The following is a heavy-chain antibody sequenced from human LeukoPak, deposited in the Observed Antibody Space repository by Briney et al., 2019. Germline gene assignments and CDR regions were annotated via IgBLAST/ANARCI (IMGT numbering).Heavy chain of an antibody. J-gene: IGHJ6*03. Sequence: GGSLRLSCAASGFTFSSHGMSWVRQAPGKGLEWVSAISGSGGSSFYADSVKGRFTNSRDNSKNTLYLQMNSLRAEDTAVYYCAKCILTGYYKGYMDVWGKGTTVTISS. CDR3: AKCILTGYYKGYMDV. CDR2: ISGSGGSS. D-gene: IGHD3-9*01. CDR1: GFTFSSHG. V-gene: IGHV3-23*01.